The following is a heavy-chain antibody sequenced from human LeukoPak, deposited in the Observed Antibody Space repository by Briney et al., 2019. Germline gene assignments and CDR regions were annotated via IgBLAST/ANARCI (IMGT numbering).Heavy chain of an antibody. D-gene: IGHD6-19*01. V-gene: IGHV3-23*01. J-gene: IGHJ4*02. CDR3: AKELDGYSSGWNYFDY. CDR1: GITFSSYA. CDR2: ISGSGGST. Sequence: GGSLRLSCASAGITFSSYAMSWVRQAPGKVLEWVSAISGSGGSTYYADSVKGRFTISRDNSKNTLYLQMNSLRAEDTAVYYCAKELDGYSSGWNYFDYWGQGTLVTVSS.